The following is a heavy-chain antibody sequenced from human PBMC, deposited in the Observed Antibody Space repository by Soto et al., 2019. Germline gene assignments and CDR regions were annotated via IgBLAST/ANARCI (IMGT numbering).Heavy chain of an antibody. CDR3: AKEFYDSSGSPFDY. J-gene: IGHJ4*02. Sequence: EVQLLESGGGLVQPGGSLRLSCAASGFTFSSYAMSWVSQAPGQGVEWVSAISGSGGSTDYADSVKGRFTISRDNSKNTLYLQMNSLRAEDTDVYYCAKEFYDSSGSPFDYWGQGTLVTVSS. D-gene: IGHD3-22*01. CDR2: ISGSGGST. V-gene: IGHV3-23*01. CDR1: GFTFSSYA.